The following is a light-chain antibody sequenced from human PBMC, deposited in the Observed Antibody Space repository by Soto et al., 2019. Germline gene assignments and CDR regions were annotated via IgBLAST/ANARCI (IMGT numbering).Light chain of an antibody. J-gene: IGLJ1*01. CDR2: EVS. CDR1: SSDVGSYSR. CDR3: YSFTSSNTYV. V-gene: IGLV2-18*02. Sequence: QSVLTQPPSVSGSPGQSVTISCSGTSSDVGSYSRVSWYQQAPGTAPKVMIYEVSNRPSGVPDRFSGSKSGNTASLTISGPQLEDEADYYCYSFTSSNTYVFGTGTKVTVL.